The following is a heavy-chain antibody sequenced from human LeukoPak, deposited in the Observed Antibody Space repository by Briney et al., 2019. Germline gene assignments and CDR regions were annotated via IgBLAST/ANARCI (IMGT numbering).Heavy chain of an antibody. J-gene: IGHJ3*02. CDR3: ASPLGSSGYYLFDAFDI. CDR1: GFTFSSHS. Sequence: PGGSLRLSCAASGFTFSSHSMSWVRQSPGKGLEWVSYISSSSGTIFYADSVKGRFTISRDNAKNSLYLQMNSLRAEDTAVYYCASPLGSSGYYLFDAFDIWGQGTMVGVSS. CDR2: ISSSSGTI. D-gene: IGHD3-22*01. V-gene: IGHV3-48*04.